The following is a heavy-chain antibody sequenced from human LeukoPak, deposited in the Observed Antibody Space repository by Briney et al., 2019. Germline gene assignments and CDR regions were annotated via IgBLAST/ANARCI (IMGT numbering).Heavy chain of an antibody. Sequence: GGSLRLSCAASGFTFSSYGMSWVRQAPGEGLEWVSAISGIGGSTYSADSVKGRFTTSRDNSKNTLSLQMNSLRAEDTDVYYCARADYWGQGTLVTVSS. CDR3: ARADY. V-gene: IGHV3-23*01. CDR2: ISGIGGST. CDR1: GFTFSSYG. J-gene: IGHJ4*02.